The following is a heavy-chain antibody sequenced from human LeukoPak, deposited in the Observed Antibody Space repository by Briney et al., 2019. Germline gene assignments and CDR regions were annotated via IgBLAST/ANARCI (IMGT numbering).Heavy chain of an antibody. CDR1: GGSFSGYY. D-gene: IGHD6-19*01. Sequence: SETLSLTCAVYGGSFSGYYWSWIRQPPGKGLEWIGEINHSGSTNYNPSLKSRVTISVDTSKNQFSLKLSSVTAADTAVYYCARGDPPFYSSGHDYWGQGTLVTVSS. V-gene: IGHV4-34*01. CDR2: INHSGST. CDR3: ARGDPPFYSSGHDY. J-gene: IGHJ4*02.